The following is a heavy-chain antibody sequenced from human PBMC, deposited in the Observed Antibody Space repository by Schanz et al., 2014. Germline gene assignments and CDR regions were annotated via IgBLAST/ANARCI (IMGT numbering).Heavy chain of an antibody. D-gene: IGHD3-9*01. CDR2: ISGPTTYT. Sequence: VQLVESGGGLVQPGGSLRLSCAASGFTFSDHYMDWVRQAPGKGLEWVSYISGPTTYTNYADSVKGRFTISRDNAKNTLYLQMNSLRAEDTAVYYCARDSRPNYDFLTAYYAIDYWGQGTLVTVSS. CDR3: ARDSRPNYDFLTAYYAIDY. CDR1: GFTFSDHY. J-gene: IGHJ4*02. V-gene: IGHV3-11*06.